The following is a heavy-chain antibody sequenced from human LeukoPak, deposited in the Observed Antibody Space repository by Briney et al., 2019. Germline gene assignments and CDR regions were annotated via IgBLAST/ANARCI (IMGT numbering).Heavy chain of an antibody. J-gene: IGHJ4*02. Sequence: GSLRLSCAASGFTLSNYWMNWVRQAPGKGLEWIGEVSHSGSTNYNPSLKSRVTISVDKSKNQFSLTLSSVTAADTAVYYCARVGSGRYNYGYSLVYWGQGTLVTVSS. V-gene: IGHV4-4*02. D-gene: IGHD5-18*01. CDR2: VSHSGST. CDR1: GFTLSNYW. CDR3: ARVGSGRYNYGYSLVY.